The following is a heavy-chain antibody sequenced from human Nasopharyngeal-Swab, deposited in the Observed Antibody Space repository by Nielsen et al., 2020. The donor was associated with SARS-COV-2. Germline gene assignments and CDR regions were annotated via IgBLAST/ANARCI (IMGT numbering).Heavy chain of an antibody. V-gene: IGHV3-48*03. CDR2: IRMTDSDV. Sequence: GGSLRLSCAASGFPFSTYHMNWVRQAPGKGLEWISNIRMTDSDVFYADSVKGRFTISRDNAKNSLYLQMNSLRAEDTAVYYCVRDSSWAFDSWGQGTLVTVSS. J-gene: IGHJ4*02. CDR3: VRDSSWAFDS. CDR1: GFPFSTYH. D-gene: IGHD7-27*01.